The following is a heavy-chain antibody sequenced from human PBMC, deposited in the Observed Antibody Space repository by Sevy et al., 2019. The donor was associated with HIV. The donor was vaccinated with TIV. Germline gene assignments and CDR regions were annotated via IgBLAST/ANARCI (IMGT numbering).Heavy chain of an antibody. J-gene: IGHJ5*02. D-gene: IGHD2-21*02. Sequence: GESLKISCAASGCTFSNHALHWVRQGPGKGLEWVALISNDGSNEYYADSVEGRFTISRDSSNNTLYLQLNSLRLDATAVYFCAWVDKNCGGACSYFQAWGQGTLVTVSS. CDR2: ISNDGSNE. V-gene: IGHV3-30*04. CDR1: GCTFSNHA. CDR3: AWVDKNCGGACSYFQA.